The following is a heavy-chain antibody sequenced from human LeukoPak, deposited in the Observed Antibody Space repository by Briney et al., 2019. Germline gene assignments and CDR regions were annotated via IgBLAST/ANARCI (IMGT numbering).Heavy chain of an antibody. J-gene: IGHJ4*02. CDR2: IYYSGST. V-gene: IGHV4-39*01. CDR3: ARAGPYDIVVVPAATFDY. CDR1: GGSISINNYY. Sequence: SETLSRTCTVSGGSISINNYYWGWIRQPPGKGLEWIGSIYYSGSTYCNPSLKSRVTISVDTSKNQFSLKLSSVTAADTAVYYCARAGPYDIVVVPAATFDYWGQGTLVTVSS. D-gene: IGHD2-2*01.